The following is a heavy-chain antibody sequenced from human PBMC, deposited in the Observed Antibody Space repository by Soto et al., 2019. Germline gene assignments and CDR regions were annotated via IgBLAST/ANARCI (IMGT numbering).Heavy chain of an antibody. V-gene: IGHV1-18*01. Sequence: QIQLVQSGAEVKKPGASVKVSCKASGYTFTSYGISWVRQAPGQGLEWMGWISAYNGNTNYAEKLQGRVTMTTDTATSTAYMELRSLRSDDTAVYYCARHFLLPGGYDAFDIWGQGTMVTVSS. CDR2: ISAYNGNT. J-gene: IGHJ3*02. D-gene: IGHD3-10*01. CDR3: ARHFLLPGGYDAFDI. CDR1: GYTFTSYG.